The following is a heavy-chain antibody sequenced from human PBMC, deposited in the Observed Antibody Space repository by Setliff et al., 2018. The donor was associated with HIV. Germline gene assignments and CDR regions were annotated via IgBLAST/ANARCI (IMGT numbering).Heavy chain of an antibody. Sequence: SETLSLTCTVSGGSISNSRYYWSWIRQPPGKGLEWIGSIYYSWSTYYNPSLKSRVTISVDTSKNQFSLKLSSVTAADAAVYYCASRVYYYDSSGYLREEGFDPWGQGTLVTVSS. CDR3: ASRVYYYDSSGYLREEGFDP. V-gene: IGHV4-39*01. CDR2: IYYSWST. J-gene: IGHJ5*02. D-gene: IGHD3-22*01. CDR1: GGSISNSRYY.